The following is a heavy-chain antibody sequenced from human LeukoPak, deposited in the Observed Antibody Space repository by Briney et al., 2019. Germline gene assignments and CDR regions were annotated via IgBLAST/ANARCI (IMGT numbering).Heavy chain of an antibody. Sequence: GGSLRLSCAASGFTFSSHSMNWVRQAPGKGLEWVSYISSSSSTIYYADSVKGRFTISRDNAKNSLYLQMNSLRDEDTAVYYCAREFSLGVDTAMVTDYWGQGTLVTVSS. CDR1: GFTFSSHS. D-gene: IGHD5-18*01. V-gene: IGHV3-48*02. CDR2: ISSSSSTI. J-gene: IGHJ4*02. CDR3: AREFSLGVDTAMVTDY.